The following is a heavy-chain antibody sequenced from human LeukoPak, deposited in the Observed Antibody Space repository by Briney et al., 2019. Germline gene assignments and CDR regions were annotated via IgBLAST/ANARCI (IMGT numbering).Heavy chain of an antibody. J-gene: IGHJ4*02. CDR3: ARGPGVGESGYDFDY. V-gene: IGHV3-33*01. CDR1: GFTFSSYG. CDR2: IWYDGSNK. Sequence: GGSLRLSCAASGFTFSSYGMHWVRQAPGKGLEWVAVIWYDGSNKYYADSVKGRFTISRDNSKNTLYLQMNSLRAEDTAVYYCARGPGVGESGYDFDYWGQGTLVTVSS. D-gene: IGHD5-12*01.